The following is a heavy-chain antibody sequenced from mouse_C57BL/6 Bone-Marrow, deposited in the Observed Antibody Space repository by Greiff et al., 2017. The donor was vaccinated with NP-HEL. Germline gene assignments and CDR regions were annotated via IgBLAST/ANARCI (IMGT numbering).Heavy chain of an antibody. CDR2: IRLKSDNYAT. CDR3: TILDNYGSSPYYYAMDY. J-gene: IGHJ4*01. V-gene: IGHV6-3*01. CDR1: GFTFSNYW. Sequence: EVQRVESGGGLVQPGGSMKLSCVASGFTFSNYWMNWVRQSPEKGLEWVAQIRLKSDNYATHYAASVNGRFSISRDDSQSSVYLQMNNVSAEDTGIYYCTILDNYGSSPYYYAMDYWGQGTSVTVSA. D-gene: IGHD1-1*01.